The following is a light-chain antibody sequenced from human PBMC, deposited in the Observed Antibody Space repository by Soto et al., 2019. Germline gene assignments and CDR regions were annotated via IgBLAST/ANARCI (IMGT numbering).Light chain of an antibody. CDR3: QQYESYSPWT. CDR1: QSISSW. J-gene: IGKJ1*01. V-gene: IGKV1-5*01. CDR2: DAS. Sequence: DIQMTQSNSTVSGSIGDRVVITCRANQSISSWLAWYQQKPGKAPKLLIYDASTLQSGVPSRYSGSGSGTEFTLTISNLQPDDFATYYCQQYESYSPWTFGQGGNVDI.